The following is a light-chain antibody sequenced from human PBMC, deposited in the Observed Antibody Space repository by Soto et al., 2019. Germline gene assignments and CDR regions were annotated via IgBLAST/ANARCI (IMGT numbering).Light chain of an antibody. CDR2: SNH. CDR1: NSNIGGNT. Sequence: QSVVTQPPSASGTPGQRVTISCSGSNSNIGGNTVIWYQQLPGTAPKLLIYSNHKRPSGVPDRISGSKSGTSASLAISGLQSEDEADYYCAAWDDRMSAWVFGGGTKLTVL. J-gene: IGLJ3*02. CDR3: AAWDDRMSAWV. V-gene: IGLV1-44*01.